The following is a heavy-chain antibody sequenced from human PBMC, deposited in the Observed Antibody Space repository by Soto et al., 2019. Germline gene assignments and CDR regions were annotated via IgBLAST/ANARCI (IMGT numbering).Heavy chain of an antibody. CDR1: GFTFSSYW. Sequence: EVQLVESGGGLVQPGGSLRLSCAASGFTFSSYWMSWVRQAPGKGLEWVANIKQDGSEKYYVDSVKGRFTISRDNAKRSLYLQMNSLSAEDTAVYYCAGLPFRVMTTLTTALDYWGQGTLVTGSS. D-gene: IGHD4-17*01. V-gene: IGHV3-7*03. J-gene: IGHJ4*02. CDR3: AGLPFRVMTTLTTALDY. CDR2: IKQDGSEK.